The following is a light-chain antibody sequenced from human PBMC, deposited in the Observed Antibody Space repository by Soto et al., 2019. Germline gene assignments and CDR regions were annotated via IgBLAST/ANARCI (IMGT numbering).Light chain of an antibody. CDR3: QQGFSAPPWT. Sequence: DIQMTQSPSSLSASVGDRVTITCRSSQNINNYLNWYQQRPGKAPKVIIYDASSLQSGVPSRFSGSGSGTDFTLTISGLQPEDFATYYCQQGFSAPPWTIGQGTKVEI. CDR2: DAS. J-gene: IGKJ1*01. CDR1: QNINNY. V-gene: IGKV1-39*01.